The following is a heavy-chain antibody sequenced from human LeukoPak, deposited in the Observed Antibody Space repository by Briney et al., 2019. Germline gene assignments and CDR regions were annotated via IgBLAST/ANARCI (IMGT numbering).Heavy chain of an antibody. CDR3: ARTPYYSGRKYFDY. Sequence: GGSLRLSCAASIFTFSNVWMTWVRQAPGKGLEWVSYISSSGSTIYYADSVKGRFTISRDNAKNSLYLQMNSLRAEDTAVYYCARTPYYSGRKYFDYWGQGTLVTVSS. CDR1: IFTFSNVW. D-gene: IGHD5-12*01. CDR2: ISSSGSTI. V-gene: IGHV3-11*01. J-gene: IGHJ4*02.